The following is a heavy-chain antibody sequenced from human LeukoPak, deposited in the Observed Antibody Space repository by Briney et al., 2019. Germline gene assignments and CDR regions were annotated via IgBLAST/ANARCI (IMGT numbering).Heavy chain of an antibody. CDR2: ISYDGSNK. CDR1: GFTFSSYA. J-gene: IGHJ4*02. Sequence: PGGSLRLSCAASGFTFSSYAMHWVRQAPGKGLEWVAVISYDGSNKYYADSVKGRFTISRDNSKNTLYLQMNSLRAEDTAVYYCARVDDSSDQGYFDYWGQGTLVTVSS. CDR3: ARVDDSSDQGYFDY. V-gene: IGHV3-30-3*01. D-gene: IGHD3-22*01.